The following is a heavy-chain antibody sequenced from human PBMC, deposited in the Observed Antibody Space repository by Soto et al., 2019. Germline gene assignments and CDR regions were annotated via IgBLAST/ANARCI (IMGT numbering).Heavy chain of an antibody. Sequence: PSETLSLTCTVSGGSISSGDYYWSWIRQPPGKGLEWIGYIYYSGSTNYNPSLESRVTISVDTSKNQFSLKLSSVTAADTAVYYCARGVGGRDYYYYYYMDVWGKGTTVTVSS. CDR2: IYYSGST. J-gene: IGHJ6*03. CDR3: ARGVGGRDYYYYYYMDV. V-gene: IGHV4-61*08. D-gene: IGHD1-1*01. CDR1: GGSISSGDYY.